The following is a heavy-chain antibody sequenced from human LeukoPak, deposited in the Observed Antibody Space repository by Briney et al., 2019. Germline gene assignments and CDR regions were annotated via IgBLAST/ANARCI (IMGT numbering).Heavy chain of an antibody. CDR1: GGAIGSSNG. V-gene: IGHV4-4*02. Sequence: PSETLSLTCAVSGGAIGSSNGWSWVRQPPGKGLEWIGEIYHSGSTNYNPSLKSRVTISVEKANTQFSLKLRYVTAADTAVYYCATEAPYSYDSSGYSPLRPFDSWGPGTLVTVSS. CDR3: ATEAPYSYDSSGYSPLRPFDS. J-gene: IGHJ4*02. D-gene: IGHD3-22*01. CDR2: IYHSGST.